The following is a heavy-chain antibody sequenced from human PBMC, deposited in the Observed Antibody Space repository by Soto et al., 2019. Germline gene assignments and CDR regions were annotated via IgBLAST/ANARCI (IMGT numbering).Heavy chain of an antibody. Sequence: SVKVSCKASGGTFSSYAISWVRQAPGQGLEWMGGIIPIFGTANYAQKFQGRVTITADESTSTAYMELSSLRSEDTAVYYCASPERRITMVRGVIITDQAFDYWGQGTLVTVSS. CDR3: ASPERRITMVRGVIITDQAFDY. J-gene: IGHJ4*02. CDR1: GGTFSSYA. D-gene: IGHD3-10*01. V-gene: IGHV1-69*13. CDR2: IIPIFGTA.